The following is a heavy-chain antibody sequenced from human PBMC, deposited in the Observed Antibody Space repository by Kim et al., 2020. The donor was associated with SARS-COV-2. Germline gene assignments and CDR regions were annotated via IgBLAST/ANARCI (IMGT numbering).Heavy chain of an antibody. CDR3: TTEGGSYYEGRYYYYYGMDV. Sequence: GGSLRLSCAASGFTFSNAWMSWVRQAPGKGLEWVGRIKSKTDGGTTDYAAPVKGRFTISRDDSKNTLYLQMNSLKTEDTAVYYCTTEGGSYYEGRYYYYYGMDVWGQGTTVTVFS. CDR1: GFTFSNAW. V-gene: IGHV3-15*01. CDR2: IKSKTDGGTT. D-gene: IGHD1-26*01. J-gene: IGHJ6*02.